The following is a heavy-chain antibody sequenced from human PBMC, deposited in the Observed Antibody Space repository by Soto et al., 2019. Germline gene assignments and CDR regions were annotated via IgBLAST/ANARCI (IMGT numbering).Heavy chain of an antibody. Sequence: QVQLQESGPGLVKPSETLSLTCTVSSGSVSGYYWSWIRQPPGKGLEWIGYIYYSGSTNYNPSLRSLVTISVDTSTNQCPLRPSSVTAADTAVYFCAREQYSYGSGRHYYSGMDVWGQGTTVTVSS. CDR3: AREQYSYGSGRHYYSGMDV. CDR2: IYYSGST. J-gene: IGHJ6*02. V-gene: IGHV4-59*08. D-gene: IGHD3-10*01. CDR1: SGSVSGYY.